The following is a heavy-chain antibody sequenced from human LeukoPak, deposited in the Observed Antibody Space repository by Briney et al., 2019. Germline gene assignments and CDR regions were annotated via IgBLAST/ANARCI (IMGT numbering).Heavy chain of an antibody. V-gene: IGHV1-2*02. Sequence: ASVKVSCKASGYTFTAHYLHWVRQAPGQGLEWMAWINHNSGGTNYAQKFQGRVTMTRDTSISTAYMELSRLRSDDTAVYYCARVGYSSSSKHFDYWGQGTLVTVSS. D-gene: IGHD6-13*01. CDR3: ARVGYSSSSKHFDY. J-gene: IGHJ4*02. CDR1: GYTFTAHY. CDR2: INHNSGGT.